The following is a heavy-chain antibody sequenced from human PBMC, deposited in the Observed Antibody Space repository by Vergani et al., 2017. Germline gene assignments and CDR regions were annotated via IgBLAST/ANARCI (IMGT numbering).Heavy chain of an antibody. D-gene: IGHD3-10*01. Sequence: EVQLLESGGNLVQPGGSLRLSCAASGFTFTNFAMTWVRQAPGEGLEWVSGISGSGGFTYYADSVKGRFTISRDNSKNTMFLQMNNLRAEDTAVYYCANEGSANRIRGWLDHWGQGALVTVSS. CDR1: GFTFTNFA. J-gene: IGHJ4*02. CDR3: ANEGSANRIRGWLDH. CDR2: ISGSGGFT. V-gene: IGHV3-23*01.